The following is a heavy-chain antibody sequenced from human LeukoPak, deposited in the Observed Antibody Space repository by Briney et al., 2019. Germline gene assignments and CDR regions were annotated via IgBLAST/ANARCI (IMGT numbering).Heavy chain of an antibody. D-gene: IGHD2-2*02. CDR3: AREDIVVVPAAISRFDP. CDR2: IYTSGST. V-gene: IGHV4-61*02. Sequence: PSETLSLTCTVSGGSISSGSYYWSWIRQPAGKGLEWIGRIYTSGSTNYNPSLKSRVTISVDTSKNQFSLKLSSVTAADTAVYYCAREDIVVVPAAISRFDPWGQGTLVTVSS. CDR1: GGSISSGSYY. J-gene: IGHJ5*02.